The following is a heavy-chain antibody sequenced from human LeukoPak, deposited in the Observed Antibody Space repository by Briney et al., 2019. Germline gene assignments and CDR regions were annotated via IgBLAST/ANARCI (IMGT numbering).Heavy chain of an antibody. D-gene: IGHD3-9*01. V-gene: IGHV3-48*03. J-gene: IGHJ4*02. CDR2: INSVGSPI. Sequence: GGSLRLSCAASGFTFSTYEMNWVRQAPGKGLEWVSYINSVGSPIYYADSVKGRFTISRDNAKNSLYLQMNSLGAEDTAVYYCARYGRYSDYWGQGTLVTVSS. CDR3: ARYGRYSDY. CDR1: GFTFSTYE.